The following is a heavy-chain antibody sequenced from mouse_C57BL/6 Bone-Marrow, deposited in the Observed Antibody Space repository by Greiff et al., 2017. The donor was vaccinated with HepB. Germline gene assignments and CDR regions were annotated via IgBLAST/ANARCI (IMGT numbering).Heavy chain of an antibody. D-gene: IGHD2-1*01. Sequence: ESGPGLVKPSQSLSLTCSVTGYSITSGYYWNWIRQFPGNILEWMGYISYDGSNNYNPSLKNRISITRDTSKNHFFLKLNSVTTEDTATYYCAREKVYYGNYLYAMDYWGQGTSVTVSS. CDR3: AREKVYYGNYLYAMDY. CDR1: GYSITSGYY. V-gene: IGHV3-6*01. CDR2: ISYDGSN. J-gene: IGHJ4*01.